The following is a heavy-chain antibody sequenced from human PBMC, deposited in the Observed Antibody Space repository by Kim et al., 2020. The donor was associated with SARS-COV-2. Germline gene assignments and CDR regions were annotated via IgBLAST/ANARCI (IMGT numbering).Heavy chain of an antibody. J-gene: IGHJ6*02. CDR2: ISSSSSTI. D-gene: IGHD1-26*01. V-gene: IGHV3-48*02. CDR1: GFTFSSYS. Sequence: GGSLRLSCAASGFTFSSYSMNWVRQAPGKGLEWVSYISSSSSTIYYADSVKGRFTISRDNAKNSLYLQMNSLKDEDTAVYYCAREGSLGYYYGMDVWGQGTTVTVSS. CDR3: AREGSLGYYYGMDV.